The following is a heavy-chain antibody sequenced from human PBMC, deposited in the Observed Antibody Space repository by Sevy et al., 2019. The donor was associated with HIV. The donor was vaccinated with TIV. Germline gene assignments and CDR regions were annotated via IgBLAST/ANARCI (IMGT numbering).Heavy chain of an antibody. CDR1: GFTFSSYG. CDR2: IWYDGSNK. CDR3: ARAGYYDISYGMDV. J-gene: IGHJ6*02. V-gene: IGHV3-33*01. Sequence: GGSLRLSCAASGFTFSSYGMHWVRQAPGKGLEWVAVIWYDGSNKYYADSVKGRFTISRDNSKNTLYLQMNSLRAEDTAVYCCARAGYYDISYGMDVWGQGTTVTVSS. D-gene: IGHD3-9*01.